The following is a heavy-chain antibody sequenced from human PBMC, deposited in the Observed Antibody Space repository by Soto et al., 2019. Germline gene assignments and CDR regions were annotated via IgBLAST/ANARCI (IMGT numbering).Heavy chain of an antibody. Sequence: PSETLSLTCTVSGGSISSSSYYWGWIRQPPGKGLEWIGSIYYSGSTYYNPSLKSRVTISVDTSKNQFSLKLSSVTAADTAVYYCSSHSVSDFDYWGQGTLVTVSA. CDR2: IYYSGST. D-gene: IGHD4-4*01. J-gene: IGHJ4*02. CDR3: SSHSVSDFDY. CDR1: GGSISSSSYY. V-gene: IGHV4-39*01.